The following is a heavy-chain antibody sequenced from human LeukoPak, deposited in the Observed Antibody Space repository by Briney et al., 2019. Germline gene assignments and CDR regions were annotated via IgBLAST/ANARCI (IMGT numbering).Heavy chain of an antibody. D-gene: IGHD6-13*01. CDR2: IYHSGST. CDR1: GYSIGSGYY. J-gene: IGHJ4*02. V-gene: IGHV4-38-2*01. CDR3: ARVLGGEQLFDY. Sequence: PSETLSLTCAVSGYSIGSGYYWGWIRQPPGKGLEWIGSIYHSGSTYYNPSLKSRVTISVDTSKNQFSLKLSSVTAADTAVYYCARVLGGEQLFDYWGQGTLVTVSS.